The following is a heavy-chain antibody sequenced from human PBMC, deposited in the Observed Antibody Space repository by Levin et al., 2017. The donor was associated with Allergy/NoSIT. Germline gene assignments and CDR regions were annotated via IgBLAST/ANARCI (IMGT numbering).Heavy chain of an antibody. CDR3: ASTYYYDSSGYYRGAFDI. V-gene: IGHV4-31*03. J-gene: IGHJ3*02. CDR2: IYYSGST. Sequence: SETLSLTCTVSGGSISSGGYYWSWIRQHPGKGLEWIGYIYYSGSTYYNPSLKSRVTISVDTSKNQFSLKLSSVTAADTAVYYCASTYYYDSSGYYRGAFDIWGQGTMVTVSS. CDR1: GGSISSGGYY. D-gene: IGHD3-22*01.